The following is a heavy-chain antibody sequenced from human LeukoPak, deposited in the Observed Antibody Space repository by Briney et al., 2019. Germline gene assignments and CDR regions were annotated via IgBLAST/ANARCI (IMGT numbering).Heavy chain of an antibody. Sequence: PSETLSLTCTVSGGSISSYYWSWIRQPPGKGLEWIGYIYYSGSTNYNPSLKSRVTISVDTSKNQFSLKLSSVTAADTAVYYCARVRLGLFDPWGQGTLVTVSS. D-gene: IGHD3-10*01. J-gene: IGHJ5*02. CDR1: GGSISSYY. CDR3: ARVRLGLFDP. CDR2: IYYSGST. V-gene: IGHV4-59*01.